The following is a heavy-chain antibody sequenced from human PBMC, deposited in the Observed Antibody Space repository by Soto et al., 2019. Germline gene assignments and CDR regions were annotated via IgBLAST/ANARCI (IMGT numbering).Heavy chain of an antibody. CDR2: IIPIFGTA. J-gene: IGHJ6*02. V-gene: IGHV1-69*12. Sequence: QVQLVQSGAEVKKPGSSVKVSCKASGGTFSSYAISWVRQAPGQGLEWMGGIIPIFGTANYAQKFQGRVTINADESTSTAYMELSSLRSEDTAVYYCAREIPYYYDSSGSPRAGMDVWGQGTTVTVSS. D-gene: IGHD3-22*01. CDR1: GGTFSSYA. CDR3: AREIPYYYDSSGSPRAGMDV.